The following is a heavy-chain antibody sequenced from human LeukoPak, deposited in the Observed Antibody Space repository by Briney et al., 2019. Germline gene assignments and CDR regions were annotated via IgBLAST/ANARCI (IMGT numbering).Heavy chain of an antibody. CDR2: VSGSGSTV. CDR1: GFTFSDHI. J-gene: IGHJ5*01. V-gene: IGHV3-48*01. CDR3: VRQFAS. Sequence: GGSLGLSCAASGFTFSDHIMNWVRQLPGKRLEWVAYVSGSGSTVYYADSVKGRFTISRDKGKSSLYLQMNSLRVEDTALYYCVRQFASWGQELWSPSPQ. D-gene: IGHD5-24*01.